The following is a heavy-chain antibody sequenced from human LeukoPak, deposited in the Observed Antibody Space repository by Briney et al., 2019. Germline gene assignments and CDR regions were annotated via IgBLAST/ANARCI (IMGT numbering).Heavy chain of an antibody. CDR3: ARQRFLEWYFDY. CDR2: ISYSGST. CDR1: GGSISSYY. V-gene: IGHV4-59*08. D-gene: IGHD3-3*01. Sequence: PSETLSLTCTVSGGSISSYYWSWIRQPPGKGLEWIGYISYSGSTNYNPSLKSRVTMSVDTSKNQFSLKLSSVTAADTAVYYCARQRFLEWYFDYWGQGTLVTVSS. J-gene: IGHJ4*02.